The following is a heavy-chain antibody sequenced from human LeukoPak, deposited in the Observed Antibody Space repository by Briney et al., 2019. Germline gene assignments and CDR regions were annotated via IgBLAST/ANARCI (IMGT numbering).Heavy chain of an antibody. J-gene: IGHJ5*02. D-gene: IGHD2-15*01. Sequence: GGSLRLSCAASGFTFSSYWMSWVRQAPGKGLEWVANIKQDGSEKYYVDSVKGRFTIFRDNAKNSLYLQMNSLRAEDTAVYYCARIYCSGGSCYGENWFDPWGQGTLVTVSS. CDR1: GFTFSSYW. V-gene: IGHV3-7*03. CDR2: IKQDGSEK. CDR3: ARIYCSGGSCYGENWFDP.